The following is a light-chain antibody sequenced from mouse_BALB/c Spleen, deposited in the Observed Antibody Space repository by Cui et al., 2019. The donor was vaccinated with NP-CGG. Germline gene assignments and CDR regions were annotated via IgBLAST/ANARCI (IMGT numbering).Light chain of an antibody. V-gene: IGLV1*01. Sequence: QAVVIQESAPTTSPGETVTLTCRSSTGAVTTSNYANWVQEKPDHLFTGLIGSTNNRAPGVPARFSGSLIGDKAALTIIGAQTEDEAIYFCALWYSNHWVFGGGTKLTVL. CDR1: TGAVTTSNY. J-gene: IGLJ1*01. CDR3: ALWYSNHWV. CDR2: STN.